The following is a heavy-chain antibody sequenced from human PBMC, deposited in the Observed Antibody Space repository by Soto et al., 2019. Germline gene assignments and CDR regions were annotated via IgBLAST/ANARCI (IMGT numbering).Heavy chain of an antibody. CDR2: FDAEDGET. CDR1: AGSS. Sequence: AGSSKKWVRQEPGKGLEWMGGFDAEDGETIYAQTFQGRVTITEDTSTDTAYMELSSLRSEDTAVYYCATERDSIGYYPTWFAPLGHGTLVTVSS. V-gene: IGHV1-24*01. D-gene: IGHD3-22*01. CDR3: ATERDSIGYYPTWFAP. J-gene: IGHJ5*02.